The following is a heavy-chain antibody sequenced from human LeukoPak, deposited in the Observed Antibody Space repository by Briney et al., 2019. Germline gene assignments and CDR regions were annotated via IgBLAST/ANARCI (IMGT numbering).Heavy chain of an antibody. D-gene: IGHD6-19*01. CDR3: ARGHVAVAVSGIYYFDY. V-gene: IGHV1-69*04. Sequence: SVKVSCKASGGTFSSYAISWVRQAPGQGLEWMGRIIPILGIANYAQKFQGRVTITADKSTSTAYMELSSLRSEDTAVYYCARGHVAVAVSGIYYFDYWGQGTLVTVSS. J-gene: IGHJ4*02. CDR1: GGTFSSYA. CDR2: IIPILGIA.